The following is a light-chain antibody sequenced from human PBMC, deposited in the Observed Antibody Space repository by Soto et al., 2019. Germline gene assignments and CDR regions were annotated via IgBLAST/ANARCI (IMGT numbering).Light chain of an antibody. CDR1: PSNIGSNI. CDR3: AAWDDSLNGSV. Sequence: QSVLTQPPSASGTPGQSVSISCSGSPSNIGSNIVNWYQHLPGTAPKLLIHTTNQRPSGVPDRFSGSKSGASASLDISGLQSEDEADYYCAAWDDSLNGSVFGTGTKVTVL. J-gene: IGLJ1*01. V-gene: IGLV1-44*01. CDR2: TTN.